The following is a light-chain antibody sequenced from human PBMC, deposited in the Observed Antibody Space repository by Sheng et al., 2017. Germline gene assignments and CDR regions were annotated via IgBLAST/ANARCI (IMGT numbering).Light chain of an antibody. V-gene: IGKV1-39*01. Sequence: DIQMTQSPSSLSASVGDRVTITMPGKSGHWHICKLGYQQKPGKVPKFLIETATIWHSGVPVRFSGSGSGTDFTLIIDSLEPEDFGIYYCQQSFSSPWTFGQGPPWKSN. CDR2: TAT. CDR1: GHWHI. CDR3: QQSFSSPWT. J-gene: IGKJ1*01.